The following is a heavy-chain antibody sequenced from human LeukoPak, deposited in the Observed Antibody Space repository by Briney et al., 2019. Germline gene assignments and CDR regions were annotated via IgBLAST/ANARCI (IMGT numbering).Heavy chain of an antibody. Sequence: SETLSLTCTVSGGSMSTYYWTWIRQPAGKGLEWNGFIYYTGSTNYNPSLKSRVTISVDTSKNQFSLKLSSVTAADTAVYYCAGMRITTPTVRTLDYWGQGTLVTVSS. CDR2: IYYTGST. CDR1: GGSMSTYY. V-gene: IGHV4-59*01. D-gene: IGHD1-14*01. J-gene: IGHJ4*02. CDR3: AGMRITTPTVRTLDY.